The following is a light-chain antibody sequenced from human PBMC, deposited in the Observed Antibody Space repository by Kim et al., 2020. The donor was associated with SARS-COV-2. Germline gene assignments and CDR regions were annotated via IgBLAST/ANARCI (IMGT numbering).Light chain of an antibody. V-gene: IGLV2-14*03. CDR1: SSDVGGYKY. Sequence: SITISCTGTSSDVGGYKYVSWYQQHPGKVPKLMIYDVSNRPSGVSNRFSGSKSGNTASLTISGLQAEDEADYYCSSYTSSSTNYVFGTGTKVTVL. CDR2: DVS. J-gene: IGLJ1*01. CDR3: SSYTSSSTNYV.